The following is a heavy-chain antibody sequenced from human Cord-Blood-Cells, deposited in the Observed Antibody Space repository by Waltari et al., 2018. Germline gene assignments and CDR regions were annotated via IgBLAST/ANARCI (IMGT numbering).Heavy chain of an antibody. V-gene: IGHV1-24*01. D-gene: IGHD3-10*01. J-gene: IGHJ4*02. CDR1: GYTLTELS. CDR3: ATAYYYGSGSYYNFDY. Sequence: QVQLVQSGAEVKKPGASVKVSCKVSGYTLTELSMHWVRQAPGKGLEWMGGFDPEDGETINAQKFQGRVTMTEDTSTDTAYMELSSLRSEDTAVYYCATAYYYGSGSYYNFDYWGQGTLVTVSS. CDR2: FDPEDGET.